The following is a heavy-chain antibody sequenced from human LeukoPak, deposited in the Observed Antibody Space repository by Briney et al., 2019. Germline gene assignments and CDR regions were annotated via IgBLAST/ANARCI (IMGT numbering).Heavy chain of an antibody. J-gene: IGHJ4*02. CDR2: ISYDGSNK. D-gene: IGHD3-10*01. V-gene: IGHV3-30*18. CDR1: GFTFSSYG. CDR3: AKITESPGDF. Sequence: GRSLRLSCAASGFTFSSYGMHWVRQAPGKGLEWVAVISYDGSNKYYADSVKGRFTISRDNSKNTLYLQMNSLRAEDTAVYYCAKITESPGDFWGQGTLVTVSS.